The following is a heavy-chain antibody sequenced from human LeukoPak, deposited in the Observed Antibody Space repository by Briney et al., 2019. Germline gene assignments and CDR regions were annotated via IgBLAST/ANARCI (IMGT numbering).Heavy chain of an antibody. V-gene: IGHV3-21*01. CDR2: ISSSSYI. Sequence: GGSLRLSCAASGFTFSSYSMNWVCQAPGKGLEWVSSISSSSYIYYADSVKGRFTISRHNAKNSLYLQMNSLRAEDTAVYYCARDRAYYYDSSSTNFDYWGQGTLVTVSS. D-gene: IGHD3-22*01. CDR1: GFTFSSYS. CDR3: ARDRAYYYDSSSTNFDY. J-gene: IGHJ4*02.